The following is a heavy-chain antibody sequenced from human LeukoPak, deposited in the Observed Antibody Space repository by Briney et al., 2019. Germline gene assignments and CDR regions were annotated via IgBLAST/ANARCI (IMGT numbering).Heavy chain of an antibody. CDR2: IIPIFGTA. Sequence: SVTVSFTASGGTFSSYAISWVRQAPGQGLEWMGGIIPIFGTANYAQKFQGRVTITTDESTSTAYMGLSSLRSEDTAVYYCARSNDYSNYEWDYWGQGTLVTVSS. D-gene: IGHD4-11*01. V-gene: IGHV1-69*05. J-gene: IGHJ4*02. CDR1: GGTFSSYA. CDR3: ARSNDYSNYEWDY.